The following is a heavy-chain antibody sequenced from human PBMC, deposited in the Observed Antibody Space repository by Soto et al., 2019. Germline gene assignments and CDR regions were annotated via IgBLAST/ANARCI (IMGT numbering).Heavy chain of an antibody. CDR2: VDVGGGST. CDR1: GFTFSTHA. Sequence: EVQLLESGGGLVQPGGSLRLSCAASGFTFSTHAMIWVRQAPGKGLNWVSTVDVGGGSTYYTDPVKGRFTVFRDNSKNTVYLQLNTLRAEDTPIYFCARDTGPAGGGACDIWGEGTMVTVSS. J-gene: IGHJ3*02. D-gene: IGHD3-10*01. CDR3: ARDTGPAGGGACDI. V-gene: IGHV3-23*01.